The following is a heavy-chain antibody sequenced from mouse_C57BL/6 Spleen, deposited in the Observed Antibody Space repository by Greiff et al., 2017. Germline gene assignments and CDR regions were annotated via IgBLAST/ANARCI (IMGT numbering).Heavy chain of an antibody. CDR1: GYTFTSYW. J-gene: IGHJ2*01. CDR2: IYPGSGST. Sequence: VQLQQPGAELVKPGASVKMSCKASGYTFTSYWITWVKQRPGQGLEWIGDIYPGSGSTNYNEKFKGKATLTAEKSSSTAYMQLSSLTSEDSAVYFCAKGMVTFDYWGQGTTLTVSS. D-gene: IGHD2-2*01. V-gene: IGHV1-55*01. CDR3: AKGMVTFDY.